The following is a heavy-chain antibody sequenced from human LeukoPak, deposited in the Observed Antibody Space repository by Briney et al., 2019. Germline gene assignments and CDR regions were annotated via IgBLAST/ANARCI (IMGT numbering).Heavy chain of an antibody. CDR3: ARDSGYSYGYDLVWFDP. V-gene: IGHV4-4*07. CDR1: GGPISSLY. D-gene: IGHD5-18*01. Sequence: PSETLSLTCTVSGGPISSLYCSWIRQPAGRGLEWIGRIHFSGSTNYNPSLKSRVTMSVDTSKNQFSLKLTSVTAADTAVYYCARDSGYSYGYDLVWFDPWGQGTLVTVSS. J-gene: IGHJ5*02. CDR2: IHFSGST.